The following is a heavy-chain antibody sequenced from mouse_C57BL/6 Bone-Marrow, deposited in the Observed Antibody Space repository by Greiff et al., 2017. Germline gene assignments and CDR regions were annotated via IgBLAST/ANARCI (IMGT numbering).Heavy chain of an antibody. CDR3: ARGTYYYGSSYGYFDV. CDR1: GYAFTNYL. CDR2: INPGSGGT. V-gene: IGHV1-54*01. D-gene: IGHD1-1*01. Sequence: VQLQQSGAELVRPGTSVKVSCKASGYAFTNYLIEWVKQRPGQGLEWIGVINPGSGGTNYNEKFKGKATLTADKSSSTAYMQLSSLTSEDSAVYFCARGTYYYGSSYGYFDVWGTGTTVTVSS. J-gene: IGHJ1*03.